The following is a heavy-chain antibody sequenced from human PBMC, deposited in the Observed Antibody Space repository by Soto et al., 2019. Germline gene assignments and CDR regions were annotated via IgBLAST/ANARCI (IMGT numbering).Heavy chain of an antibody. Sequence: QVQLVQSGAEVKKPGSSVKVSCKASGGAFSSYAISWVRQAPGQGLEWMGGIIPIFGSPKYAQRFQGRVTSTAEESTSTAYMELSRLTSEDTAVYYCARGGGTYYYGSESYRIDDWGQGTLVTVSS. CDR1: GGAFSSYA. CDR3: ARGGGTYYYGSESYRIDD. D-gene: IGHD3-10*01. J-gene: IGHJ4*02. V-gene: IGHV1-69*01. CDR2: IIPIFGSP.